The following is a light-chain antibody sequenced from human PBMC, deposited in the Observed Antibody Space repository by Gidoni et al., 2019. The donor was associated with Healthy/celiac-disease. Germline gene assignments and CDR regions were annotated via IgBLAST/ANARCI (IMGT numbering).Light chain of an antibody. CDR1: SSNSGSNY. J-gene: IGLJ2*01. V-gene: IGLV1-47*01. CDR2: RNN. Sequence: QSVLTQPPSASGTPGQRVTISCSGSSSNSGSNYVYWYQQLPGTAPKLLIYRNNQRPSGVPDRFSGSKSGTSASLAISGLRSEDEADYYCAAWDDSFVVFGGGTKLTVL. CDR3: AAWDDSFVV.